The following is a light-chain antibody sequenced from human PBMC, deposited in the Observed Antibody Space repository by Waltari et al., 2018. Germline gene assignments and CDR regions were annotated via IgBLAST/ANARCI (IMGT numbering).Light chain of an antibody. Sequence: QSALTQPASVSGSPGQSITISCTGTTSDVGSYTLASWYQPHPGKAPKPLIFEFSERPSGVSNRFSGSKSGNTASLTISGLQAEDEADYHCCSYAGNSIYVFGTGTRVTVL. CDR1: TSDVGSYTL. CDR2: EFS. V-gene: IGLV2-23*02. J-gene: IGLJ1*01. CDR3: CSYAGNSIYV.